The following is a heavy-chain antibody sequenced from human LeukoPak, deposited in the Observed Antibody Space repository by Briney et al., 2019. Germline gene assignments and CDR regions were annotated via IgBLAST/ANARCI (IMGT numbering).Heavy chain of an antibody. CDR2: IRSKANSYAT. D-gene: IGHD3-10*01. Sequence: GGSLRLSCAASGFTFSGSAMHWVRQASGKGLEWVGRIRSKANSYATAYAASVKGRFTISRDDSKNTAYLQMNSLKTEDTAVYYCTTDYYGSGSYPDAFDIWGRGTMVTVSS. V-gene: IGHV3-73*01. CDR3: TTDYYGSGSYPDAFDI. CDR1: GFTFSGSA. J-gene: IGHJ3*02.